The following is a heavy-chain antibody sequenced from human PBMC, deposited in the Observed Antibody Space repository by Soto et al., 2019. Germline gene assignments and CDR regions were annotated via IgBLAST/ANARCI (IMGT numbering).Heavy chain of an antibody. CDR2: ISAYNGNT. D-gene: IGHD3-10*01. CDR3: ARDVIGFGESNDAFDI. Sequence: QVQLVQSGAEVKKPGASVKVSCKASGYTFTSYGISWVRQAPGQGLEWMGWISAYNGNTNYAQKLQGRVTMTTDTSTSTAYMELRSLRSDDMAVYYCARDVIGFGESNDAFDIWGQGTMVTVSS. CDR1: GYTFTSYG. V-gene: IGHV1-18*03. J-gene: IGHJ3*02.